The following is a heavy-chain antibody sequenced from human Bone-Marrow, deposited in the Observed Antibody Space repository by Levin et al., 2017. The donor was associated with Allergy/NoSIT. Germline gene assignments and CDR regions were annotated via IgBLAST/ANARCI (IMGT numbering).Heavy chain of an antibody. V-gene: IGHV4-30-2*01. CDR3: ARGRGGVIISWFDP. CDR1: GASINSDTYS. J-gene: IGHJ5*02. CDR2: IFRDGST. Sequence: SETLSLTCAVSGASINSDTYSWSWIRQPPGKALEWVGYIFRDGSTSYNPSLRSRASISLDTSRNVFFLRLSSVTAADTAFYFCARGRGGVIISWFDPWGQGTLVTVSS. D-gene: IGHD3-10*01.